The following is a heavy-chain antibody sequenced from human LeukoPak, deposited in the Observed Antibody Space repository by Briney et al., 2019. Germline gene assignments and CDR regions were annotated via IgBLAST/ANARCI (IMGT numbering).Heavy chain of an antibody. Sequence: GGSLRLSCAASGFTFSSYSMNWVRQAPGKGLEWVSSINNSSSYIYYADSVKGRFTTSRDNAKNSLYLQMNSLRAEDTAVYFCAITVTTDYWGQGTLVTVSS. CDR2: INNSSSYI. V-gene: IGHV3-21*01. CDR3: AITVTTDY. J-gene: IGHJ4*02. D-gene: IGHD4-17*01. CDR1: GFTFSSYS.